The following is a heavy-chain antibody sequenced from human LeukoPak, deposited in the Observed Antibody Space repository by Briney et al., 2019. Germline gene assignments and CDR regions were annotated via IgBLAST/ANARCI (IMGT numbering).Heavy chain of an antibody. CDR2: IYSGGST. Sequence: GGSLRLSCAASGFTVSGNYMSWVRQAPGKGLEWVSVIYSGGSTYYADSVKGRFTISRDNSKNTLYLQMNSLRAEDTAVYYCARGRVRGVISPFDYWGQGTLVTVSS. J-gene: IGHJ4*02. D-gene: IGHD3-10*01. V-gene: IGHV3-53*01. CDR1: GFTVSGNY. CDR3: ARGRVRGVISPFDY.